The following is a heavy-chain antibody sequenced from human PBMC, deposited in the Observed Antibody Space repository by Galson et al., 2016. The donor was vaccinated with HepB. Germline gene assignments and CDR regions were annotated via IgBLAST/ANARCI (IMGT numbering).Heavy chain of an antibody. CDR2: ISAYNGIT. Sequence: SVKVSCKASGYTFTNYGLTWVRQAPGQGLERMGWISAYNGITRYAQKIQGRVTMTTDTSTSSAYMELRSLRSDDTAVYYCARGVEGYGMDVWGQGTPVTVSS. D-gene: IGHD2-15*01. CDR1: GYTFTNYG. V-gene: IGHV1-18*01. CDR3: ARGVEGYGMDV. J-gene: IGHJ6*02.